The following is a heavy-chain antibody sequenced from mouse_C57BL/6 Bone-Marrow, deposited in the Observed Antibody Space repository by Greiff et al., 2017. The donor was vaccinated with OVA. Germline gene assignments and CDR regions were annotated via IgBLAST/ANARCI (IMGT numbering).Heavy chain of an antibody. CDR3: ARERLLSLYYFDY. D-gene: IGHD2-12*01. J-gene: IGHJ2*01. CDR2: ISSGSSTI. CDR1: GFTFSDYG. V-gene: IGHV5-17*01. Sequence: DVMLVESGGGLVKPGGSLKLSCAASGFTFSDYGMHWVRQAPEKGLEWVAYISSGSSTIYYADTVKGRFTISRDNAKNTLFLQMTSMRSEDTAMYYCARERLLSLYYFDYWGQGTTLTVSS.